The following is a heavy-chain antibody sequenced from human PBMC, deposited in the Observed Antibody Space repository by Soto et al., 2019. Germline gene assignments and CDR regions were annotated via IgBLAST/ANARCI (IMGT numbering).Heavy chain of an antibody. V-gene: IGHV3-21*01. CDR1: GFSFNMYT. CDR3: ARDLSRTQKSYYESSGNPDY. J-gene: IGHJ4*02. CDR2: ISSSSGDI. D-gene: IGHD3-22*01. Sequence: EERLVESGGGLVKPGGSLRLSCVASGFSFNMYTMNWVRQAPGKGLEWVSSISSSSGDIFYADSVKGRFTISRDDAKNSLNLQMSSLRAEDTAVYYCARDLSRTQKSYYESSGNPDYWGQGTLVTVSS.